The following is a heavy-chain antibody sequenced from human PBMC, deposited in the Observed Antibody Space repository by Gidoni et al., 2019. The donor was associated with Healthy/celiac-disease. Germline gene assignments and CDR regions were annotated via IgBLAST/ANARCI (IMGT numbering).Heavy chain of an antibody. D-gene: IGHD6-13*01. CDR2: ISAYNENT. J-gene: IGHJ6*03. CDR3: ARGGHSSSWYGGRLDYYMDL. Sequence: QVQLVQSGAEGKKPGASVKVSCKASGYTFTSYGISWVRQAPGQGLEGMGWISAYNENTNDAQKLQGRVTMTTDTSTSTAYMELRSLRSDDTAVYYCARGGHSSSWYGGRLDYYMDLWGKGTTVTVSS. CDR1: GYTFTSYG. V-gene: IGHV1-18*01.